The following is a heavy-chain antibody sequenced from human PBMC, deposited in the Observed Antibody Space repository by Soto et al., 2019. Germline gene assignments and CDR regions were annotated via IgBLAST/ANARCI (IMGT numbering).Heavy chain of an antibody. D-gene: IGHD3-22*01. J-gene: IGHJ4*02. CDR3: AREVYYYDSSGKAVDY. Sequence: PGGSLRLSCAASGFTVSSYSMDWVRKATGKGLEWVSSISSSSSYIYYADSVKGRFTISRDNAKNSLYLQMNSLRAEDTAVYYCAREVYYYDSSGKAVDYWGQGTLVTVSS. V-gene: IGHV3-21*01. CDR2: ISSSSSYI. CDR1: GFTVSSYS.